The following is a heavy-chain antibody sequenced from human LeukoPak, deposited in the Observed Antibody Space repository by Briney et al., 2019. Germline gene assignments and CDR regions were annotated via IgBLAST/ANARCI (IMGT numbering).Heavy chain of an antibody. Sequence: PGGSLRLSCAASGFSLSSYALTWVRQAPGKGLEWVSAISGSGGSTYYADSVKGRFTISRDNSKSTLYLQMNSLRAEDTAVYYCAKDHGSSPYYLDYWGQGSLVTVSS. CDR1: GFSLSSYA. J-gene: IGHJ4*02. CDR2: ISGSGGST. D-gene: IGHD1-26*01. CDR3: AKDHGSSPYYLDY. V-gene: IGHV3-23*01.